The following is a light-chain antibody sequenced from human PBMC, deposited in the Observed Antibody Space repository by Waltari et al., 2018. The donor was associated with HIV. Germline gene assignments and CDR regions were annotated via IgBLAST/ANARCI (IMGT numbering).Light chain of an antibody. CDR3: STCTGSSTSVV. Sequence: QAALTQPASVSGAPGQWITSSCTGISSDFGGCDYVAWSQQYPAKAPKLMFYKISERPSGVSDRFSGSKSGNTASLTISGLQAEDEADYYCSTCTGSSTSVVFVTGTKVRVL. V-gene: IGLV2-14*01. J-gene: IGLJ1*01. CDR1: SSDFGGCDY. CDR2: KIS.